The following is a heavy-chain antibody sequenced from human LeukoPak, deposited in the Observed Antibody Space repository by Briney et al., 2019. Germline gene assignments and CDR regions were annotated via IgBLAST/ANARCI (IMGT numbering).Heavy chain of an antibody. CDR3: ARDYGYDILTGYPDY. D-gene: IGHD3-9*01. V-gene: IGHV4-4*07. Sequence: PSETLSLTCTVSGGSISGYYWSWIRQPAGKGLEWIGGVNTSGSTNYNPSLKSRVTMSVDTSKNQFSLKLSSVTAADTAVYYCARDYGYDILTGYPDYWGQGTLVTVSS. CDR2: VNTSGST. CDR1: GGSISGYY. J-gene: IGHJ4*02.